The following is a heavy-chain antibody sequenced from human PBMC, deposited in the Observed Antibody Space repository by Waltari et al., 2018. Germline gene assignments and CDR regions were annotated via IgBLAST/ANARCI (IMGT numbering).Heavy chain of an antibody. CDR1: GGPFHNSG. CDR3: AFDTSGSEDYFDF. CDR2: VIPGLGAA. Sequence: VHLLQSGAEVKEPGSSVKVSCKVSGGPFHNSGISWVRQAPGQGLEWMGGVIPGLGAANYAQKFQGRVTISADESSGTAYMEMSSLRSGDTAIYFCAFDTSGSEDYFDFWGQGTLVTVSS. D-gene: IGHD3-10*01. J-gene: IGHJ4*02. V-gene: IGHV1-69*01.